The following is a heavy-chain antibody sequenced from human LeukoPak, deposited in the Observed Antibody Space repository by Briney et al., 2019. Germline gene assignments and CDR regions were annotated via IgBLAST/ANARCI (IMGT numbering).Heavy chain of an antibody. V-gene: IGHV3-30-3*01. J-gene: IGHJ4*02. D-gene: IGHD6-13*01. Sequence: GGSLRLSCAASGFTFSSYAMHWVRQAPGKGLEWVAVISYDGSNKYYADSVKGRFTISRDNSKNTLYLQMNGLRAEDTAVYYCARDGGGSSWYAGGEHSDYWGQGTLVTVSS. CDR2: ISYDGSNK. CDR1: GFTFSSYA. CDR3: ARDGGGSSWYAGGEHSDY.